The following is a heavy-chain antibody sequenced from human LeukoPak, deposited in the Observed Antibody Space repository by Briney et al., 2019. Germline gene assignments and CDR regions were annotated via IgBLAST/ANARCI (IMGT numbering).Heavy chain of an antibody. J-gene: IGHJ4*02. CDR2: MNPNSGNT. CDR3: ARDFPPRITMVRGVIQNFDY. CDR1: GYTFTIYD. Sequence: ASVKVSCKASGYTFTIYDINWVRQATGQGLEWMGWMNPNSGNTGYAQKFQGRVTMTRNTSISTAYMELSRLRSDDTAVYYCARDFPPRITMVRGVIQNFDYWGQGTLVTVSS. D-gene: IGHD3-10*01. V-gene: IGHV1-8*01.